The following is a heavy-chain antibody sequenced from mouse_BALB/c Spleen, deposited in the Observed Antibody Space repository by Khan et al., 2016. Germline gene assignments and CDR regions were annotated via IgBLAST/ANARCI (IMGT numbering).Heavy chain of an antibody. V-gene: IGHV14-3*02. CDR2: IDPANGNT. CDR3: ARRGPIYYYGSSYGY. D-gene: IGHD1-1*01. CDR1: AFKIKDTY. J-gene: IGHJ2*01. Sequence: VQLKQSGAELVKPGASVKLSCTASAFKIKDTYMHRVKQRPEQGLEWIGRIDPANGNTKYDPKFQGKATITADTSSNTAYLQLSSLTSEDTAVYYCARRGPIYYYGSSYGYWGQGTTLTVSS.